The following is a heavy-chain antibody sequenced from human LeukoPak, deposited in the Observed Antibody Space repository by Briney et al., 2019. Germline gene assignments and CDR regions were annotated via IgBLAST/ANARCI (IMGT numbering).Heavy chain of an antibody. D-gene: IGHD6-19*01. V-gene: IGHV3-30*02. Sequence: GGSLRLSCAASGFTFSSYGMHWVRQAPGKGLEWVAVIWYDGSNKYYADSVKGRFTISRDNSENTMYLQMNSLRPEDTAVYYCAKERTQYTSDWFFEDWGQGTLVTVSS. CDR2: IWYDGSNK. CDR1: GFTFSSYG. CDR3: AKERTQYTSDWFFED. J-gene: IGHJ4*02.